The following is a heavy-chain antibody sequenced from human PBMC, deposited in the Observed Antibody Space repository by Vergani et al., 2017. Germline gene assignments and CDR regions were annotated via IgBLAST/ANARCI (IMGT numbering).Heavy chain of an antibody. CDR2: SIPIFGTA. CDR3: ARTIFGVVIRTYYFDY. J-gene: IGHJ4*02. CDR1: GGTFSSYA. Sequence: QVQLVQSGAEVKKPGSSVKVSCKASGGTFSSYAISWVRQAPGQGFEWMGGSIPIFGTANYAQKFQGRVTITADKSTSTAYMELSSLRSEDTAVYYCARTIFGVVIRTYYFDYWGQGTLVTVSS. V-gene: IGHV1-69*06. D-gene: IGHD3-3*01.